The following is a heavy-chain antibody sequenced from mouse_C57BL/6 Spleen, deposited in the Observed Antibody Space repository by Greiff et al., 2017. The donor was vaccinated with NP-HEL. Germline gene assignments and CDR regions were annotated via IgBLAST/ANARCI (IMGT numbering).Heavy chain of an antibody. CDR3: ARASYYYGSAWFAY. Sequence: EVQLVESEGGLVQPGSSMKLSCTASGFTFSDYYMAWVRQVPEKGLEWVANINYDGSSTYYLDSLKSRFIISRDNAKNILYLQMSSLKSEDTATYYCARASYYYGSAWFAYWGQGTLVTVSA. J-gene: IGHJ3*01. D-gene: IGHD1-1*01. CDR1: GFTFSDYY. V-gene: IGHV5-16*01. CDR2: INYDGSST.